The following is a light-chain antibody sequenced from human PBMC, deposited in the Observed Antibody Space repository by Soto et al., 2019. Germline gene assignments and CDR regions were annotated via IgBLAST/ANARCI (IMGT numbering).Light chain of an antibody. J-gene: IGLJ2*01. Sequence: QSALTQPRSVSGSPGQSVTISCTGTSSDVGGYNYVSWYQQHPGKAPKGMIYDVSERTSGVPDRFSGSKSGNTASLTVSGLQAEDEADYCCCSNAGSYEVFGGGTKLTVL. CDR2: DVS. CDR1: SSDVGGYNY. CDR3: CSNAGSYEV. V-gene: IGLV2-11*01.